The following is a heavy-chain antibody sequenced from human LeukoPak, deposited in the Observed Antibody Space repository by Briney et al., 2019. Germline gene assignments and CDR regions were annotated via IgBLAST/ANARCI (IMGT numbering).Heavy chain of an antibody. CDR2: IKSKTDGGTT. J-gene: IGHJ4*02. CDR3: TTQRSRITMVRGVIRSDH. V-gene: IGHV3-15*01. Sequence: GGSLRLSCAASGFTFSNAWMSWVGQGPGKGLEWVGRIKSKTDGGTTDYAAPVKGRFTISRDDSKNTLYLQMNSLKTEDTAVYHCTTQRSRITMVRGVIRSDHWGQGTLVTVSS. CDR1: GFTFSNAW. D-gene: IGHD3-10*01.